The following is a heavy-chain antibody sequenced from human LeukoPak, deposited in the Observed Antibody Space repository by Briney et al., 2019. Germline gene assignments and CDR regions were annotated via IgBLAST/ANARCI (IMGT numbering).Heavy chain of an antibody. D-gene: IGHD3-10*01. V-gene: IGHV4-59*01. CDR1: GGSISSYY. J-gene: IGHJ6*03. Sequence: SQTLSLTCTVSGGSISSYYWSWIRQPPGRGLEWIGYIYYSGYTNYNPSLKSRVTISVDTSKNQFSLKLSSVTAADTAVYYCARTTTVRGTYYMDVWGKGTTVTISS. CDR3: ARTTTVRGTYYMDV. CDR2: IYYSGYT.